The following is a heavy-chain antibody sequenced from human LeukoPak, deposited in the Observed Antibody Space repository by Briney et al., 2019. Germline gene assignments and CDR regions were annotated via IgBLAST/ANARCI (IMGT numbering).Heavy chain of an antibody. J-gene: IGHJ4*02. CDR2: IYPGDSDT. V-gene: IGHV5-51*01. D-gene: IGHD2/OR15-2a*01. CDR3: ARRGYCTTTTCYPGPLWY. CDR1: GYSFTSYW. Sequence: GESLKISCKGYGYSFTSYWISWVRQMPGKGLEWMGIIYPGDSDTRYSPSFQGQVTISADKSINSAYLQWSSLKASNTAMYYCARRGYCTTTTCYPGPLWYWGQGTMVTVSS.